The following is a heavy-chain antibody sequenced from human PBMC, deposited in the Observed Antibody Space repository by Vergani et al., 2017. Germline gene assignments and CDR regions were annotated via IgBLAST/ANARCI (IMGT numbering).Heavy chain of an antibody. CDR2: IYYSGRT. V-gene: IGHV4-39*01. CDR3: AGIAAAAYYGMDV. J-gene: IGHJ6*02. CDR1: GGSISSSSYY. D-gene: IGHD6-13*01. Sequence: QLQLQESGPGLVKPSETLSLTCTVSGGSISSSSYYWGWIRQPPGKGLEWIGSIYYSGRTYYNPSLQSRVTISVDTSKNQFSLKLSSVTAADTAVYYCAGIAAAAYYGMDVWGQGTTVTVSS.